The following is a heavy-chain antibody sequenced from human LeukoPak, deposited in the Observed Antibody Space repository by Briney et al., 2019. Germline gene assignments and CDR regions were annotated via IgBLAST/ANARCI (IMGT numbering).Heavy chain of an antibody. CDR3: VKNRQSSSSDFDY. V-gene: IGHV3-21*06. CDR2: MSSSSSFI. CDR1: GFTFSSYE. D-gene: IGHD6-6*01. Sequence: TGGSLRLSCAASGFTFSSYEMNWVRQAPGKGLEWVASMSSSSSFITYADSIKGRFTISRDNAKNSLYLQMNSLRAEDTAVYYCVKNRQSSSSDFDYWGQGTLVTVSS. J-gene: IGHJ4*02.